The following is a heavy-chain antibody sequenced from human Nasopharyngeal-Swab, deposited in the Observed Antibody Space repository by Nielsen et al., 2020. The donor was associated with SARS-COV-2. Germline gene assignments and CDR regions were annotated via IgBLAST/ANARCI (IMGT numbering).Heavy chain of an antibody. CDR2: MNPNSGNT. CDR1: GYTFTSYD. V-gene: IGHV1-8*01. Sequence: ASVKVSCKASGYTFTSYDINWVRQATGQGLEWMGWMNPNSGNTGYAQKFQGRVTMTRNTSMSTAYMELSSLRSEDTAVYYCARDVAWWGSDYYYGMDVWGQGTTVTVSS. D-gene: IGHD2-15*01. J-gene: IGHJ6*02. CDR3: ARDVAWWGSDYYYGMDV.